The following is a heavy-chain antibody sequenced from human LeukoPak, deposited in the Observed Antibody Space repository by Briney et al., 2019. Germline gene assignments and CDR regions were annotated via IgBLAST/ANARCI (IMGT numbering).Heavy chain of an antibody. D-gene: IGHD2-2*01. CDR2: IYRSGST. V-gene: IGHV4-38-2*02. CDR1: GYSISSGYY. CDR3: ARGDCSSTICYSPVDV. Sequence: PSETLSLTCTVSGYSISSGYYWVWIRQPPGKGLEWIGSIYRSGSTNYNPSLKSRVTISVDTSKNQFSLKVSSVTAADTAVYYCARGDCSSTICYSPVDVWGKGTTVTVSS. J-gene: IGHJ6*04.